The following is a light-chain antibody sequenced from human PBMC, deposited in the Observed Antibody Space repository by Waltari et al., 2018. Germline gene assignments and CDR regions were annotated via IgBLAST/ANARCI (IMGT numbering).Light chain of an antibody. CDR2: WAA. CDR3: QHYYSPPWT. Sequence: DIVMTQSPDSLAVSLCERATINCKSSQSVLYSSNNKNYLALYKQKPGQPPKVLIYWAATRESGVPARVSGSVSGTDFTLTISSLQAEDVAVYYCQHYYSPPWTFGQGTKVEIK. V-gene: IGKV4-1*01. J-gene: IGKJ1*01. CDR1: QSVLYSSNNKNY.